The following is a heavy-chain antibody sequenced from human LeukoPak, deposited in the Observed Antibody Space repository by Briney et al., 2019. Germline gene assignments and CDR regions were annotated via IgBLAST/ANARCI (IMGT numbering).Heavy chain of an antibody. V-gene: IGHV4-39*02. CDR3: ARDCSGGSCYGAFDI. D-gene: IGHD2-15*01. CDR1: GGSISSSSYY. Sequence: SETLSLTCTVSGGSISSSSYYWGWIRQPPGKGLEWIVSIYYSGSTYYNPSLKSRVTISVDTSKNQFSLKLSSVTAADTAVYYCARDCSGGSCYGAFDIWGQGTMVTVSP. CDR2: IYYSGST. J-gene: IGHJ3*02.